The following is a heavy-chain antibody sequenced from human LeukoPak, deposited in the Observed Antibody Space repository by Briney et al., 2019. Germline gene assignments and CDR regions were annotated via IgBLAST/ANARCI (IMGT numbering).Heavy chain of an antibody. CDR1: RFTFSTYA. V-gene: IGHV3-30-3*01. D-gene: IGHD3-22*01. CDR3: ARDYYDSSSYHYNGPFDY. CDR2: LSSDGNSE. Sequence: GVSLRLSCAASRFTFSTYAMHWVRQAPGKGLEGGAVLSSDGNSEYYADSVRGRFTISRDNSKNTLYLQVNSLRAEDTAVYYCARDYYDSSSYHYNGPFDYWGQGTLVTVSS. J-gene: IGHJ4*02.